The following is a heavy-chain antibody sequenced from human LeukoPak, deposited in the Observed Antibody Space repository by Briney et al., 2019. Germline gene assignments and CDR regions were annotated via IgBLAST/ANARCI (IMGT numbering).Heavy chain of an antibody. V-gene: IGHV3-23*01. J-gene: IGHJ4*02. CDR1: GFPFSSYW. Sequence: PGGSLRLSCVASGFPFSSYWMTWVRQAPGKGLEWVSAISGSGGSTYYADSVKGRFTISRDNSKNTLYLQMNSLRAEDTAVYYCAKKVTYSSSPFDYWGQGTLVTVSS. CDR2: ISGSGGST. D-gene: IGHD6-13*01. CDR3: AKKVTYSSSPFDY.